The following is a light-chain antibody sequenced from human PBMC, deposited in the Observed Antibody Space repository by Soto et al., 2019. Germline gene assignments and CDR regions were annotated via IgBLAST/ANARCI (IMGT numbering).Light chain of an antibody. CDR1: KLGDKY. CDR2: QDS. J-gene: IGLJ1*01. CDR3: QAWDSSILYV. V-gene: IGLV3-1*01. Sequence: SYELTQPPSVSVSPGQTASITCSGDKLGDKYACWYQQKPGQSLVLVIYQDSKRPSGIPERFSGSNSGNTATLTISGTRAMDEADYYCQAWDSSILYVFGTGTKLTV.